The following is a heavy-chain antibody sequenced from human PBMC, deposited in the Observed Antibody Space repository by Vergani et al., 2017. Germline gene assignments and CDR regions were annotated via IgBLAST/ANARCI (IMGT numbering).Heavy chain of an antibody. V-gene: IGHV3-30*02. Sequence: QVQLVESGGGVVQRGGSLRLSCATSGFTLSNYDMQWIRQGPGKGLEFVAFIQFDGSNQYYADSVKGRFTLSRDFSKNTLYLQMNSLRTDDTATYYCAIHFRGWGIDYWGKGTQVIVSS. CDR3: AIHFRGWGIDY. J-gene: IGHJ4*02. CDR2: IQFDGSNQ. D-gene: IGHD3-16*01. CDR1: GFTLSNYD.